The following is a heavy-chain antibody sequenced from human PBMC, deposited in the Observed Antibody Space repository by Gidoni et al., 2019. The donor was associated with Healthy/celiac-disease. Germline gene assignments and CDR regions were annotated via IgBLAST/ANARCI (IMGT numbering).Heavy chain of an antibody. D-gene: IGHD2-2*01. CDR1: GFTFSSSA. V-gene: IGHV3-23*01. CDR2: SSGSGGST. J-gene: IGHJ6*02. Sequence: VQLLESGGGLVQPGGSLRLSCAAPGFTFSSSAMSWVRQAPGKGLEWVSASSGSGGSTYYADSVKGRFTISRDNSKNTLYLQMNSLRAEDTAVYYCAKDYQLLDYYYYGMDVWGQGTTVTVSS. CDR3: AKDYQLLDYYYYGMDV.